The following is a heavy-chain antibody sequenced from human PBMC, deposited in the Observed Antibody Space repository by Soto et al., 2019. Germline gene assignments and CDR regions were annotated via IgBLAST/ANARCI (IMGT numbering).Heavy chain of an antibody. Sequence: PGGSLRLSCAASGFTVSSNYVTWVRQAPGKGLEWVSVIYSGGNTYYADSVKGRFTISRDNSKNMLYLQMNSLRAEDTAVYYCAIQLLRLGELSPSDYWGQGTLVTVSS. CDR3: AIQLLRLGELSPSDY. CDR1: GFTVSSNY. D-gene: IGHD3-16*02. V-gene: IGHV3-66*01. CDR2: IYSGGNT. J-gene: IGHJ4*02.